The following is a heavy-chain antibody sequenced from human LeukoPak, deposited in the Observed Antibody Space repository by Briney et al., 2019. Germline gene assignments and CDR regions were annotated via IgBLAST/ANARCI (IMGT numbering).Heavy chain of an antibody. CDR3: AKGGSLLDY. CDR1: GFTFSSYA. D-gene: IGHD2-15*01. J-gene: IGHJ4*02. V-gene: IGHV3-23*01. CDR2: FTGGGGST. Sequence: GGSLRLSCAASGFTFSSYALNWVRQAPGKGLEWVSAFTGGGGSTYYADSVKGRFTISRDNSKNTLYLQMNSLRAEDTAVYYCAKGGSLLDYWGQGTLVTVSS.